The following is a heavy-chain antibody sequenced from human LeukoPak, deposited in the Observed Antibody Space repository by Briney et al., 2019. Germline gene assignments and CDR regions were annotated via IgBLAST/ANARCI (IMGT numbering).Heavy chain of an antibody. Sequence: PSGTLSLTCTVSGDSINSLDSWSWVRQPPGKGLEWIGEMYLSGTTHSNPSVKSRVTISIDKSKNQFFLNLSSVIAADTAVYYCAGLVGRYSSGLYYYYFDYWGQGTLVTVSS. J-gene: IGHJ4*02. CDR3: AGLVGRYSSGLYYYYFDY. CDR1: GDSINSLDS. D-gene: IGHD3-22*01. V-gene: IGHV4-4*02. CDR2: MYLSGTT.